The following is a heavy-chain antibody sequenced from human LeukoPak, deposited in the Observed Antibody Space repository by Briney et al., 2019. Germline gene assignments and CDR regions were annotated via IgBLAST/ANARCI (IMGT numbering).Heavy chain of an antibody. J-gene: IGHJ4*02. CDR2: ISAYNGNT. Sequence: ASVKVSCKASGYTFTSYGISWVRQAPGQGLEWMGWISAYNGNTNYAQELQGRVTMTTDTSTSTAYMELRSLRSDDTAVYYCARDNTYYYGSGSYYHFDYWGQGTLVTVSS. CDR1: GYTFTSYG. CDR3: ARDNTYYYGSGSYYHFDY. V-gene: IGHV1-18*01. D-gene: IGHD3-10*01.